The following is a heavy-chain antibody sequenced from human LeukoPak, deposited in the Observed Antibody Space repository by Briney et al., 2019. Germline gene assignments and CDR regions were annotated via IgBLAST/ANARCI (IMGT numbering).Heavy chain of an antibody. Sequence: GGSLRLSCAASGFSFTSYSMNWVRQAPGKGLEWVAFISRSSSTKYFADSAKGRFSISRDTAKNTLYLQMNSLRAEDTAVYYCARSQDGSGSYFYYFYIDVWGKGTTV. J-gene: IGHJ6*03. CDR2: ISRSSSTK. D-gene: IGHD3-10*01. CDR3: ARSQDGSGSYFYYFYIDV. V-gene: IGHV3-48*01. CDR1: GFSFTSYS.